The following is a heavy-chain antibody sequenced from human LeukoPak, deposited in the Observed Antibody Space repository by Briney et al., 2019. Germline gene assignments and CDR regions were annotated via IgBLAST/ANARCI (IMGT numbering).Heavy chain of an antibody. Sequence: SETLSLTCTVSGGSISSYYWSWIRQPPGKGLEWIGYIYYSGSTNYNPSLKSRVTISVDTSKNQFSLKLSSVTAADTALYYCARRTANRNWFAPWGQGILVTVSS. CDR1: GGSISSYY. D-gene: IGHD2-21*02. V-gene: IGHV4-59*08. CDR3: ARRTANRNWFAP. CDR2: IYYSGST. J-gene: IGHJ5*02.